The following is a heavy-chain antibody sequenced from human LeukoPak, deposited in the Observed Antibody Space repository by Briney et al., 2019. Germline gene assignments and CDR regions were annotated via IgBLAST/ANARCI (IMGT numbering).Heavy chain of an antibody. D-gene: IGHD2-15*01. CDR2: IYSGGST. V-gene: IGHV3-53*01. CDR3: ASYSMTKYYFDY. Sequence: GGSLRLSCAASGFTVSSNYMSWVRQAPGKRLEWVSVIYSGGSTYYADSVKGRFTISRDNSKNTLYLQMNSLRAEDTAVYYCASYSMTKYYFDYWGQGTLVTVSS. CDR1: GFTVSSNY. J-gene: IGHJ4*02.